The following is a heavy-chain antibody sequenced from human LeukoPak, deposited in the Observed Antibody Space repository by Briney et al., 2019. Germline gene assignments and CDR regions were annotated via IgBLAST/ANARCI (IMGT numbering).Heavy chain of an antibody. J-gene: IGHJ4*02. V-gene: IGHV4-4*09. CDR2: IYTSGST. CDR1: GGSISSYY. D-gene: IGHD4-17*01. Sequence: AESLSLTCTVSGGSISSYYWSWIRQPPGKGLEWIGYIYTSGSTNYNPSLKSRVTISVDSSKTQFSLKLSSVAAADTALYCCARHRYDYGYFDYWGQGTLVTVS. CDR3: ARHRYDYGYFDY.